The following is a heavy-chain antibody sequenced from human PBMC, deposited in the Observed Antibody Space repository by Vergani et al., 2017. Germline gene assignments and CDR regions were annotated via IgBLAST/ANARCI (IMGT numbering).Heavy chain of an antibody. Sequence: EVELVQSGPEMRKPGESLKISCKGSEYSFGNYWIGWVRQMPGKGLEWMGIIYPADSDTRYSPSFQGQVTISADKSISTAYLQWSSLKASDTAMYYCARQSSGYNSFYYFDYWGQGTLVTVSS. CDR1: EYSFGNYW. CDR2: IYPADSDT. V-gene: IGHV5-51*01. J-gene: IGHJ4*02. D-gene: IGHD5-18*01. CDR3: ARQSSGYNSFYYFDY.